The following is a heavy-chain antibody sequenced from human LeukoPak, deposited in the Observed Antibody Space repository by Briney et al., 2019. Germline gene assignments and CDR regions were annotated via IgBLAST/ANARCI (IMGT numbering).Heavy chain of an antibody. Sequence: SETLSLTGTVSSGSISSFYWSWIRQPAGKGLEWIGRIYTTGSTNYNPSLNSRVTMSVDTSKNQFSLKLSSVTAADTAVYYCAGYSYGRLDYWGQGTLVTVSS. V-gene: IGHV4-4*07. CDR2: IYTTGST. D-gene: IGHD5-18*01. CDR3: AGYSYGRLDY. CDR1: SGSISSFY. J-gene: IGHJ4*02.